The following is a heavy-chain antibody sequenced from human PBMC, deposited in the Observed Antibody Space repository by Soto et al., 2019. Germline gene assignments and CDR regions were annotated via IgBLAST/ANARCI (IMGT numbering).Heavy chain of an antibody. CDR1: GFTFSSYA. CDR2: ISGSGGST. V-gene: IGHV3-23*01. D-gene: IGHD2-2*01. J-gene: IGHJ6*02. CDR3: ANSPLYCSSTSCYEGMDV. Sequence: EVQLLESGGGLVQPGGSLRLSCAASGFTFSSYAMSWVRQAPGKGLEWVSAISGSGGSTYYADSVKGRFTISRDNSKNTLYLQMNSLRAEDTAVYYCANSPLYCSSTSCYEGMDVWGQGTTVTVSS.